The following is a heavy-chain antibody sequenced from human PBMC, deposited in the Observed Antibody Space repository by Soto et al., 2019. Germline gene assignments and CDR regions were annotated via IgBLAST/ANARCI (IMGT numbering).Heavy chain of an antibody. D-gene: IGHD2-15*01. Sequence: EVQLVESGGGLVQPGGSLRLSCAASGFTFSNYWMYWVRQAPGKGLEWVSRINSDGSVSSYADSVKCRLTISRDNVKNTLYLHMDSLRAEDTAVYYCARGDCVGGTCYSLAGSFYYYLDVWGKGTMVTVFS. V-gene: IGHV3-74*02. CDR3: ARGDCVGGTCYSLAGSFYYYLDV. CDR1: GFTFSNYW. CDR2: INSDGSVS. J-gene: IGHJ6*03.